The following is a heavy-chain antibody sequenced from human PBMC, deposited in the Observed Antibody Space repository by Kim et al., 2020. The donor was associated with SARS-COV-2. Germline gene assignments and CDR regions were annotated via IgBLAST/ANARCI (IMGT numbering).Heavy chain of an antibody. CDR2: IYYSGST. V-gene: IGHV4-39*01. D-gene: IGHD2-15*01. CDR3: ARPTRTTRIDY. CDR1: GGSISSSSYY. Sequence: SETLSLTCTVSGGSISSSSYYWGWIRQPPGKGLEWIGSIYYSGSTYYNPSLKSRVTISVDTSKNQFSLKLSSVTAADTAVDYCARPTRTTRIDYWGQGT. J-gene: IGHJ4*02.